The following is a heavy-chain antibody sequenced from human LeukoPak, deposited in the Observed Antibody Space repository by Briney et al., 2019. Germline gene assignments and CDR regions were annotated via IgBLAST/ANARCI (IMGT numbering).Heavy chain of an antibody. J-gene: IGHJ4*02. CDR2: ISYDGSNK. D-gene: IGHD2-21*01. CDR1: GFTFSSYA. V-gene: IGHV3-30*04. Sequence: GSLRLCCAASGFTFSSYAMHCVRQAPGKGLEWVAVISYDGSNKYYADSVKGRFTISRDNSKNTLYLQMNSLRAEDTAVYYCARDRMVVIGGYYFDYWGQGTLVTVSS. CDR3: ARDRMVVIGGYYFDY.